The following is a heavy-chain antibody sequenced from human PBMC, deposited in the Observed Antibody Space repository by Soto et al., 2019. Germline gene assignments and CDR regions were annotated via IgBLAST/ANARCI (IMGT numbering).Heavy chain of an antibody. CDR2: IYYSGST. CDR1: GGSITSSSYY. Sequence: SETLSLTCTVSGGSITSSSYYWGWIRQPPGKGLEWIGNIYYSGSTYYNPSLKSRVTISVDTSKNQFSLKLSSVTAADTAVYYCLTQGFGPLHGLVDVWGQGTTVTVSS. D-gene: IGHD3-10*01. V-gene: IGHV4-39*01. CDR3: LTQGFGPLHGLVDV. J-gene: IGHJ6*02.